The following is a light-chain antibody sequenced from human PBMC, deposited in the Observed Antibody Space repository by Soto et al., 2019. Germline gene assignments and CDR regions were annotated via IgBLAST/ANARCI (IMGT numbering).Light chain of an antibody. CDR2: DGS. Sequence: EIVLTQSPATLSLSPGERATLSCRASQSVSGYLAWYQQKPGQAPRLLIYDGSHRAAGIPSRFSGSGSGTDFTLTISRVEPEDFAVYYCQHFGNSLFTFGQGTKLEIK. CDR1: QSVSGY. J-gene: IGKJ2*01. CDR3: QHFGNSLFT. V-gene: IGKV3-11*01.